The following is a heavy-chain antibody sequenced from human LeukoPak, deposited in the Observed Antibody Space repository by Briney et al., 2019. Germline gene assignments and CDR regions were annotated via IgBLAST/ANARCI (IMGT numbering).Heavy chain of an antibody. D-gene: IGHD3-16*01. CDR1: GFTFSNYW. J-gene: IGHJ4*02. CDR3: SREQHGGRYFDY. V-gene: IGHV3-74*01. Sequence: PGGSLRLSCAASGFTFSNYWMHWVRQAPGKGLVWVSRIDSDGGSTNLADSVKGRFTISRDNAKNTLYLQMNSLRAEDTAVYYCSREQHGGRYFDYWGQGTLVTVSS. CDR2: IDSDGGST.